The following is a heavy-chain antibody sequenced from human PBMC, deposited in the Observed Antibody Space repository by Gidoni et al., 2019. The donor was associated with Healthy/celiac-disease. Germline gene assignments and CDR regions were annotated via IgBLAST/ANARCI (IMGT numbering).Heavy chain of an antibody. V-gene: IGHV3-48*02. CDR2: ISSSSSTI. Sequence: EVQLVESGGGLVQPGGSLRLSCAASGFTFSSYSMNGVRQAPGKGLEWVSYISSSSSTIYYADSVKGRFTISRDNAKNSLYLQMNSLRDEDTAVYYCARAGGDTAITWFDPWGQGTLVTVSS. CDR3: ARAGGDTAITWFDP. D-gene: IGHD5-18*01. J-gene: IGHJ5*02. CDR1: GFTFSSYS.